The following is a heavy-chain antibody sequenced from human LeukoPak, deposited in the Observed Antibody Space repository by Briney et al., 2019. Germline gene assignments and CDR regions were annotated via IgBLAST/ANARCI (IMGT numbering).Heavy chain of an antibody. CDR2: INHSGST. CDR1: GGSFSGYY. J-gene: IGHJ4*02. CDR3: ARGGRGTIFGVVIGRHYYFDY. D-gene: IGHD3-3*01. V-gene: IGHV4-34*01. Sequence: SETLSLTCAVYGGSFSGYYWSWIRQPPGKGLEWIGEINHSGSTNYNPSLKSRVTISVDTSKNQFSLKLSSVTAADTAVYYCARGGRGTIFGVVIGRHYYFDYWGQGTLVTVSS.